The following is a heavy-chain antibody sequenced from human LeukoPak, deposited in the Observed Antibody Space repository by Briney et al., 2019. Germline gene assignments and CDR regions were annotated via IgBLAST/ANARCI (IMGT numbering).Heavy chain of an antibody. CDR2: IWYDGSNK. J-gene: IGHJ4*02. D-gene: IGHD3-22*01. Sequence: PGRSLRLSCAASGFTFSSYGMHWVRQAPGKGLEWVVVIWYDGSNKYYADSVKGRFTISRDNSKNTLYLQMNSLRAEDTAVYYCAKATRYDSSGYKDYWGQGTLVTVSS. CDR1: GFTFSSYG. CDR3: AKATRYDSSGYKDY. V-gene: IGHV3-33*06.